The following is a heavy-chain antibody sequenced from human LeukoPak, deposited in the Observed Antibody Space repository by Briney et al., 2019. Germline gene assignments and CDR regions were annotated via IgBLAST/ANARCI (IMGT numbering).Heavy chain of an antibody. CDR2: VSGDNGQT. V-gene: IGHV1-18*01. D-gene: IGHD3-16*02. CDR1: TYISSDFG. Sequence: GASVTVSCKASTYISSDFGISWVRLAPGGGLEWMGWVSGDNGQTNYGHKFYGRVTITMETSTNTASMELRGLRSDDTAIYYCARVYLYTTGWSAAYYYFMDVWGKGTTVIVSS. CDR3: ARVYLYTTGWSAAYYYFMDV. J-gene: IGHJ6*03.